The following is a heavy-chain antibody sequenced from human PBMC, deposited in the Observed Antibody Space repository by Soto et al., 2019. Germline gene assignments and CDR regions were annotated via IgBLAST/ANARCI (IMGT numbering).Heavy chain of an antibody. CDR1: GFTFSDYY. CDR2: ISGRSTYT. V-gene: IGHV3-11*06. D-gene: IGHD5-12*01. CDR3: ARDTRDGYTYPYYYYGMDV. Sequence: PGGSLRLSCEASGFTFSDYYMSWIRQAPGKGLEWVSYISGRSTYTNAADSVKGRFTISRDNAKNSLYLQMNSLRAEDTAVYYCARDTRDGYTYPYYYYGMDVWGQGTTVTVSS. J-gene: IGHJ6*02.